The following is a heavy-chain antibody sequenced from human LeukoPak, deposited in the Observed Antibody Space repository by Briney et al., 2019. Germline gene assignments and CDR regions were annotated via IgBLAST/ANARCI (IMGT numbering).Heavy chain of an antibody. D-gene: IGHD3-22*01. J-gene: IGHJ3*02. CDR2: ISSSSYI. V-gene: IGHV3-21*01. Sequence: GGSLRPSCAASGFTFSSYSMNWVRQAPGKGLEWVSSISSSSYIYYADSVKGRFTISRDNAKNSLYLQMNSLRAEDTAVYYCARALPCPYYDSSGYCDDAFDIWGQGTMVTVSS. CDR3: ARALPCPYYDSSGYCDDAFDI. CDR1: GFTFSSYS.